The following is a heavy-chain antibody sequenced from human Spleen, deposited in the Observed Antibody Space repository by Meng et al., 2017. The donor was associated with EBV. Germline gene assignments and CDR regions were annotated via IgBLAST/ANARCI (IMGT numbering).Heavy chain of an antibody. V-gene: IGHV3-11*01. CDR1: GFTFSDYY. Sequence: VQVLESGGGLVKPXGSLRLSCTASGFTFSDYYMSWIRQAPGKGLECISYITSSGSLTYYADSVRGRFTVSRDNARNSVYLQMSNLRADDTAVYYCARHKPALAYWGQGTLVTVSP. D-gene: IGHD2-2*01. CDR2: ITSSGSLT. CDR3: ARHKPALAY. J-gene: IGHJ4*02.